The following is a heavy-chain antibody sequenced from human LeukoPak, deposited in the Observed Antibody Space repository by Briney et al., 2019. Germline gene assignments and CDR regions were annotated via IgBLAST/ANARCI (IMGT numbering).Heavy chain of an antibody. CDR2: ITGSGGST. V-gene: IGHV3-23*01. CDR1: GFTFSNYG. J-gene: IGHJ6*03. Sequence: GGTLRLSCAASGFTFSNYGLSWVRQAPGKGLEWVSGITGSGGSTYYADSVKGRFTISRDNSKSTLYLQMNSLRAEDTAVYYCARDGVLRYFDYYYYYMDVWGKGTTVTISS. CDR3: ARDGVLRYFDYYYYYMDV. D-gene: IGHD3-9*01.